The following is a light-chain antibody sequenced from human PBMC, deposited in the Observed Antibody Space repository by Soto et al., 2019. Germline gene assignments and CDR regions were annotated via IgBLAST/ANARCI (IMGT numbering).Light chain of an antibody. CDR2: EVS. J-gene: IGLJ1*01. CDR1: SSDVGGYNY. V-gene: IGLV2-8*01. CDR3: SSYAGSNNPYV. Sequence: QSVLTQPPSASGSPGQSVTISCTGTSSDVGGYNYVSWYQRHPGKAPKLMIYEVSQRPSGVPDRFSGSKSGNTASLTVSGLQAEDEADYYCSSYAGSNNPYVFGTGTKVTVL.